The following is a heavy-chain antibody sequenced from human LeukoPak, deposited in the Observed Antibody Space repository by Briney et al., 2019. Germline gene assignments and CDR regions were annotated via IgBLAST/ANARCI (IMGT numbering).Heavy chain of an antibody. CDR2: IHYSGST. CDR1: GFSIISGYY. Sequence: SETLSLTCSVSGFSIISGYYWGWIRQPPGKGLQWIGSIHYSGSTSYNPSLQSRVTISIDTSQNQFSLKLSSVTAADTAVYYCARVRDGVADWGQGTLVTVSS. D-gene: IGHD4-17*01. CDR3: ARVRDGVAD. V-gene: IGHV4-38-2*02. J-gene: IGHJ4*02.